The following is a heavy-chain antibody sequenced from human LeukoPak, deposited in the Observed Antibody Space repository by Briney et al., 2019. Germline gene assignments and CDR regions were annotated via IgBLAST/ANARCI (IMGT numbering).Heavy chain of an antibody. CDR3: AGGLSGVVVVTQSDEYFQH. Sequence: GGSLRLSCAASGFTFSTYSMNWVRQAPGKGLEWVASITNSSSYIYYADSVKGRFTISRDNAKNSVFLQMNSLRAEDTAIYYCAGGLSGVVVVTQSDEYFQHWGQGTLVTVSS. CDR1: GFTFSTYS. D-gene: IGHD3-22*01. CDR2: ITNSSSYI. V-gene: IGHV3-21*01. J-gene: IGHJ1*01.